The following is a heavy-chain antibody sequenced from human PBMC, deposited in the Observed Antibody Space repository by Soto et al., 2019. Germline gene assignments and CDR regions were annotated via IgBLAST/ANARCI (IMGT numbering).Heavy chain of an antibody. CDR3: ARDKNYYDSSGPVDP. CDR1: GYTFTGYY. J-gene: IGHJ5*02. CDR2: INPNSGGT. Sequence: ASVKVSCKASGYTFTGYYMHWVRQAPGQGLEWMGWINPNSGGTNYAQKFQGRVTMTRDTSISTAYMELSRLRSEDTAVYYCARDKNYYDSSGPVDPWGQGTLVTVSS. D-gene: IGHD3-22*01. V-gene: IGHV1-2*02.